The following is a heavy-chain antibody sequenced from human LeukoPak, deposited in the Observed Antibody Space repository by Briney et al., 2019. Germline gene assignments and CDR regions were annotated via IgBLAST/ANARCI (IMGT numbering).Heavy chain of an antibody. Sequence: PGGSLRLSCAASGFTVSSNYMSWVRQASEKGLEWVSILYSGGSAYYADSVKGRFTIPRDNSKNTLYLQMNSLRVEDTAVYYCARTTVESGRYDAFDIWGQGTLVSVSS. CDR3: ARTTVESGRYDAFDI. J-gene: IGHJ3*02. V-gene: IGHV3-53*01. D-gene: IGHD4-23*01. CDR1: GFTVSSNY. CDR2: LYSGGSA.